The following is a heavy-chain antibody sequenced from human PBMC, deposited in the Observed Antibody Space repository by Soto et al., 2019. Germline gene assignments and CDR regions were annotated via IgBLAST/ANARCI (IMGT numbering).Heavy chain of an antibody. J-gene: IGHJ4*02. CDR1: GFTFSIYA. CDR2: ISGNGGT. V-gene: IGHV3-23*01. CDR3: AKDDPGSGWLSDY. D-gene: IGHD3-22*01. Sequence: EVQLLESGGGLVQPGGSLRLSCAASGFTFSIYAMSWVRQVPGKGLEWVSTISGNGGTSYADFVRGRFTISRDNSKSTLYLQMNSLRVDDTAMYYCAKDDPGSGWLSDYWGQGTLVTVSS.